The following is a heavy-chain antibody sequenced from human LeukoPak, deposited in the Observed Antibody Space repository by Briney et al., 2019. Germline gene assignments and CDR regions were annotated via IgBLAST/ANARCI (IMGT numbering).Heavy chain of an antibody. J-gene: IGHJ4*02. CDR1: GGSISSYY. V-gene: IGHV4-59*08. Sequence: SETLSLTCTVSGGSISSYYWSWIRQPPGEGLEWIGYIHDSGSTHYNPSLQSRVTISIDTSKNQFSLNLSSVTAADTAVYYCATQHSSETLAYGYWGQGTLVTVSS. CDR3: ATQHSSETLAYGY. CDR2: IHDSGST. D-gene: IGHD4-17*01.